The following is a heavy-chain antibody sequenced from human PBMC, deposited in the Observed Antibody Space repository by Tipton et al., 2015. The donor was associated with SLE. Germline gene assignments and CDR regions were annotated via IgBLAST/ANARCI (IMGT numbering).Heavy chain of an antibody. D-gene: IGHD3-10*01. Sequence: TLSLTCAVYGGSFSDYYWSWIRQPPGKGLEWIGEINHSGSTNYNPSLKSRVTISVDTSKNQFSLKLSSVTAADTAVYYCARDGFGEERSWFDPWGQGTLVTVSS. CDR2: INHSGST. J-gene: IGHJ5*02. CDR1: GGSFSDYY. CDR3: ARDGFGEERSWFDP. V-gene: IGHV4-34*01.